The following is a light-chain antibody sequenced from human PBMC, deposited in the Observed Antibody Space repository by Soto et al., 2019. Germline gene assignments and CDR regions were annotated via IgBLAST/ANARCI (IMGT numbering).Light chain of an antibody. CDR2: GAA. J-gene: IGKJ1*01. Sequence: EIVMTQSPPTLSVSPGERATLSCRASKQISTNEVWYQQQHGRAARLLIYGAASRATGIPDRFSGSGSGTDFTLTISRLEPEDFAVYYCQQYGSSHVTFGQGSKVDVK. V-gene: IGKV3-20*01. CDR1: KQISTN. CDR3: QQYGSSHVT.